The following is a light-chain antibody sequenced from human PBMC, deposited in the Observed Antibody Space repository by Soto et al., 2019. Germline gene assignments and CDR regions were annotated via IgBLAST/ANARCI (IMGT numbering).Light chain of an antibody. CDR1: QSVGSNY. J-gene: IGKJ5*01. V-gene: IGKV3-20*01. CDR3: QHYAHNSPIT. Sequence: EIVLTQSPGILSLSPGERATLSCRASQSVGSNYLAWYQQKPGQAPRLLIYGASNRATGIPDRFSGSGSGTDFTLTISRLEPEDFALYYCQHYAHNSPITFGQGTRLEIK. CDR2: GAS.